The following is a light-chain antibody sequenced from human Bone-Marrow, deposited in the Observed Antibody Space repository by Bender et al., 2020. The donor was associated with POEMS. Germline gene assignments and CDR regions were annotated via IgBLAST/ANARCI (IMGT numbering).Light chain of an antibody. Sequence: SYELTQPPSVSVSPGQTATITCSGEKLGEEYACWHQQKPGQSPVVVIYQDTKRPSGIPERFSGSTSGNTASLTISGTQTMDEADYYFQSWGSNTAVFGGGTKLTVL. CDR2: QDT. J-gene: IGLJ2*01. CDR1: KLGEEY. V-gene: IGLV3-1*01. CDR3: QSWGSNTAV.